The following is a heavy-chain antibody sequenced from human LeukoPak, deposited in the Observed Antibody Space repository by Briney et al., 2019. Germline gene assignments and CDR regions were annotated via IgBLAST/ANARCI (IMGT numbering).Heavy chain of an antibody. CDR2: ISGSGGST. V-gene: IGHV3-23*01. CDR1: GFTFSSYA. Sequence: GGSLRLSCAASGFTFSSYAMSWVRQAPGKGLEWVSAISGSGGSTYYADSVKGRFTISRDNSKNTLYLQMNSLRAEDTAVYYCAKVSRGYGTEYSQHWGQGTLVTVSS. D-gene: IGHD4-17*01. J-gene: IGHJ1*01. CDR3: AKVSRGYGTEYSQH.